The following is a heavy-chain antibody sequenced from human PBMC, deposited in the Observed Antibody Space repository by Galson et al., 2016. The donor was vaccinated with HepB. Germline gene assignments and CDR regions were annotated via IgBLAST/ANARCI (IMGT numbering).Heavy chain of an antibody. D-gene: IGHD5-12*01. CDR2: THYRSKWYD. J-gene: IGHJ4*02. V-gene: IGHV6-1*01. Sequence: CAISGDSVSSKNSAWNWIRQSPSRGLEWLGRTHYRSKWYDDYAISVKGRITVNADTSKNQFSLHLNSVTPEDTAVYYCAREGWTGYDYGGDFDYWGQGTLVTVSS. CDR1: GDSVSSKNSA. CDR3: AREGWTGYDYGGDFDY.